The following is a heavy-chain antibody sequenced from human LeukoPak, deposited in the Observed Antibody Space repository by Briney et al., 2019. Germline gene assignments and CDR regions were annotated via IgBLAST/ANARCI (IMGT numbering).Heavy chain of an antibody. CDR3: AKDATIQGEYFDY. CDR1: GFTFSSYA. J-gene: IGHJ4*02. Sequence: GGSLRLSCASSGFTFSSYAMSWVRQAPGKGLEWVSAISGSGGRTYYADSVKGRFTISRDESKNTLYLQMSSLRAEDTAVYYCAKDATIQGEYFDYWGQGTLVTVSS. V-gene: IGHV3-23*01. CDR2: ISGSGGRT. D-gene: IGHD3-16*01.